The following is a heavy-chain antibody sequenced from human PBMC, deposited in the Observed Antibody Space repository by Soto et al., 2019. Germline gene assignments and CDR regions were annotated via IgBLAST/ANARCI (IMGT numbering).Heavy chain of an antibody. D-gene: IGHD2-2*01. V-gene: IGHV4-34*01. CDR2: INQSANT. J-gene: IGHJ6*02. CDR1: GGSFSGYY. CDR3: ARPSYALNWDFHYGMQV. Sequence: QVHLQQWGAGVLKPSETLSLTCAVSGGSFSGYYWTWIRQIPGKGLEGIGEINQSANTKYNPSLMSRVTMSVDTSRYQFSLKLRSVTAADTAVYYCARPSYALNWDFHYGMQVWGQGTSVTVSS.